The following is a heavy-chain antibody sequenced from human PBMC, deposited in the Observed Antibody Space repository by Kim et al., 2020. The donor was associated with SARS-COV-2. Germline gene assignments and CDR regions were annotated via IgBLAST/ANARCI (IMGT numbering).Heavy chain of an antibody. CDR2: IKQDGSEK. D-gene: IGHD3-10*01. J-gene: IGHJ4*02. Sequence: GGSLRLSCAASGFTFSSYWMSWVRQAPGKGLEWVANIKQDGSEKYYVDSVKGRFTISRDNAKNSLYLQMNSLRAEDTAVYYCARIEYYYGSGYYFDYWGQGTLVTVSS. CDR1: GFTFSSYW. CDR3: ARIEYYYGSGYYFDY. V-gene: IGHV3-7*03.